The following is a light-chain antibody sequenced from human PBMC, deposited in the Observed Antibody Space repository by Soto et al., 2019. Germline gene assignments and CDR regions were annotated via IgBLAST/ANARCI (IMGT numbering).Light chain of an antibody. CDR3: QQRSNWPPVT. CDR2: DAS. V-gene: IGKV3-11*01. Sequence: EIVLTKSPATLSLSPGERDTLSCRASQSINRHLAWYRQKPGQAPRLLIYDASNRATGIPARFSGSGSGTDFTLTISSLEPEDFGVYYCQQRSNWPPVTFGGGTKGEIK. CDR1: QSINRH. J-gene: IGKJ4*01.